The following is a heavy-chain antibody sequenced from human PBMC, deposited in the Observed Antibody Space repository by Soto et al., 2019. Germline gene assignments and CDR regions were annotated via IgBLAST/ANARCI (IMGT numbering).Heavy chain of an antibody. V-gene: IGHV3-53*01. CDR1: GFTVSSNY. CDR2: IYSGGST. J-gene: IGHJ4*02. CDR3: GSPSRRRDGYTGDYFDY. D-gene: IGHD5-12*01. Sequence: GGSLRLSCAASGFTVSSNYMSWVRQAPGKGLEWVSVIYSGGSTYYSDSVKGLFTISRDNSKNTLYLQMNSLRAEDTAVYYCGSPSRRRDGYTGDYFDYWGQGTLVTVSS.